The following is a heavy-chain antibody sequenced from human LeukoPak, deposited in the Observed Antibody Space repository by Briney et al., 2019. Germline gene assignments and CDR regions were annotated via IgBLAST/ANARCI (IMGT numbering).Heavy chain of an antibody. D-gene: IGHD3-16*01. J-gene: IGHJ4*02. CDR1: GFTFGKYI. Sequence: GGSLRLSCTTSGFTFGKYIMXXVXXXXXXXXXXXXXXXXXDDIXFYADSVXXXXXXXRDDSKNTVFLQISSLRVEDTARYYCAKWGGTETIGTIWYGPLDHWGQGTQVTVSS. CDR2: XXXXDDIX. CDR3: AKWGGTETIGTIWYGPLDH. V-gene: IGHV3-23*01.